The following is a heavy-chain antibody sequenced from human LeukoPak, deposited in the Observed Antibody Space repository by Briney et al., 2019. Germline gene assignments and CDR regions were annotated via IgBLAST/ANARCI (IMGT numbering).Heavy chain of an antibody. CDR2: ISYDGSNK. J-gene: IGHJ4*02. CDR1: GFTFSSYA. CDR3: ARDFLNRQFDY. V-gene: IGHV3-30*14. Sequence: GGSLRLSCAASGFTFSSYAMHWVRQAPGKGLEWVAVISYDGSNKYYADSVKGRFSISRDNSKNTLYLQMNNLRAEDTAVYYCARDFLNRQFDYWGQGTLVTVSS.